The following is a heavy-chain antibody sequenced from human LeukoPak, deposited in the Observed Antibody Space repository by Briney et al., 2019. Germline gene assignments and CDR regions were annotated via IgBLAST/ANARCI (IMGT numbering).Heavy chain of an antibody. CDR2: ISRSGDTI. V-gene: IGHV3-48*03. Sequence: QTGGSPRLSCAASGFTFSRYEMNWVRQAPGKGLEWVSYISRSGDTIYFADSVKGRFTISRDNAKNSLYLQMSSLRAEDTAVYYCARDYASDYWGQGTLVTVSS. CDR3: ARDYASDY. CDR1: GFTFSRYE. D-gene: IGHD3-10*01. J-gene: IGHJ4*02.